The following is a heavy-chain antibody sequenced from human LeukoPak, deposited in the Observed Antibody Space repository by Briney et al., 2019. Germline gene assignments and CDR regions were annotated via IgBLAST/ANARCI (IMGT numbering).Heavy chain of an antibody. Sequence: SETLSLTCTVSGGSISSYYWSWIRQPPGKGLEWIGYIYYSGSTNYNPSLKSRVTISVDTSKNQFSLKLSSVTAADTAVYYCARGGGGYYYYYYMDVWGKGTTVTISS. D-gene: IGHD3-16*01. V-gene: IGHV4-59*01. CDR2: IYYSGST. CDR1: GGSISSYY. CDR3: ARGGGGYYYYYYMDV. J-gene: IGHJ6*03.